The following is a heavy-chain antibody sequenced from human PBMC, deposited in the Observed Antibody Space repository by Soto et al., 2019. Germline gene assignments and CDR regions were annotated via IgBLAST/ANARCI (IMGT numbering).Heavy chain of an antibody. J-gene: IGHJ6*02. D-gene: IGHD2-15*01. CDR3: ARDRQTPSLSLPRNYYYPMDV. CDR1: GFTLSRSG. V-gene: IGHV3-33*01. CDR2: IWYDRINK. Sequence: PGGSLRLSCAAEGFTLSRSGMHWGCQAPNKGLEWVPVIWYDRINKCYAESVKGRHTSPRNNTKNTLYVEKNSLRVEDTAVYYCARDRQTPSLSLPRNYYYPMDVWGQGTTVTVSS.